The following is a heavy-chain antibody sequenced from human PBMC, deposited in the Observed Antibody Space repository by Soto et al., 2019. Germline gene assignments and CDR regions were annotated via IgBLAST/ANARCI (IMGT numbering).Heavy chain of an antibody. V-gene: IGHV4-31*03. CDR2: IYDSESA. J-gene: IGHJ4*02. CDR3: ARASSSSSAADY. CDR1: GESISSCGYY. D-gene: IGHD6-6*01. Sequence: QVQLQESGPGLVKASQTLSLICSVSGESISSCGYYWSWIRHHPGKGLEWIGYIYDSESAYYSPSIKSRVNISMDTSKNHFAMKLSSVTAADTAVYYCARASSSSSAADYWGQGTLITVSS.